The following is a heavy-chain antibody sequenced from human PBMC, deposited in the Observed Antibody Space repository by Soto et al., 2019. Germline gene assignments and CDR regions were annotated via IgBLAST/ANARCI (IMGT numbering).Heavy chain of an antibody. CDR2: ISNDGSNI. CDR1: GFTFSSYW. D-gene: IGHD1-26*01. CDR3: ARDSRATGAGAFDI. J-gene: IGHJ3*02. V-gene: IGHV3-30*03. Sequence: GGSLRLSCAASGFTFSSYWMHWVRQDPGKGLEWVAVISNDGSNIYYADSVKGRFTISRDNSKDTLYLQMNSLRAEDTAAHYCARDSRATGAGAFDIWGLGTMVTVSS.